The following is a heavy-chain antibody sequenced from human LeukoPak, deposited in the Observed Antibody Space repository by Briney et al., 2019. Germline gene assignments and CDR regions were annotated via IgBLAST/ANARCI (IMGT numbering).Heavy chain of an antibody. CDR1: GYTFTDYY. J-gene: IGHJ1*01. CDR2: ISPKRGGT. D-gene: IGHD1-7*01. V-gene: IGHV1-2*02. CDR3: ARVEALIATRGD. Sequence: ASVKVSCKTSGYTFTDYYVHWVRQAPGQGLEWMGWISPKRGGTIYVQKFQGRVTMTSDTSITTAYMELNSLTSDDTAVYYCARVEALIATRGDWGQGTLVTVSS.